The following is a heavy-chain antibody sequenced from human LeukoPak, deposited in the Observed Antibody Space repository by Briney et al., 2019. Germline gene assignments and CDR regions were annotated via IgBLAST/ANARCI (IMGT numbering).Heavy chain of an antibody. CDR2: IDPNSDNI. CDR1: GYTFTGCF. V-gene: IGHV1-2*02. J-gene: IGHJ4*02. Sequence: ASVKVSCKSSGYTFTGCFIHYVRQAPGQGLEWMGWIDPNSDNIRYSETFKDRVTMTRDTSTNTAYMELSWLRSDHTAVYYCARSAYNYGYPYFDHWGQGTLVIVSS. CDR3: ARSAYNYGYPYFDH. D-gene: IGHD5-18*01.